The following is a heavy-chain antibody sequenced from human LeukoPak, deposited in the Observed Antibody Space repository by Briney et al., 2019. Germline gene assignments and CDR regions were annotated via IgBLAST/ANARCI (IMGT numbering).Heavy chain of an antibody. V-gene: IGHV3-23*01. CDR2: ISGSGGST. CDR1: GFTFSSYA. CDR3: ARYYDFWSGYFPPSHYYYGMDV. Sequence: GGSLRLSCAASGFTFSSYAMSWVRQAPGKGLEWVSAISGSGGSTYYADSVKGRFTISRDNSKNTLYLQMNSLRAEDTAVYYCARYYDFWSGYFPPSHYYYGMDVWGQGTTVTVSS. D-gene: IGHD3-3*01. J-gene: IGHJ6*02.